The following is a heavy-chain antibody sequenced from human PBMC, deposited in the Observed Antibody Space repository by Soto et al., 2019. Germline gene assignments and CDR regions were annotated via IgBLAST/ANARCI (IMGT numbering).Heavy chain of an antibody. V-gene: IGHV4-31*03. Sequence: QVQLQESGPGLVKPSQTLSLTCTVSGGSISSGGYYWSWIRQHPGKGLEWIGYIYYSGSTYYNPYLESRVTISKDTSKNQCSLKVSSVTAADTAVYHCARSYSPGRPTYGMDVWGQGTTVTVSS. CDR1: GGSISSGGYY. CDR3: ARSYSPGRPTYGMDV. CDR2: IYYSGST. D-gene: IGHD2-15*01. J-gene: IGHJ6*02.